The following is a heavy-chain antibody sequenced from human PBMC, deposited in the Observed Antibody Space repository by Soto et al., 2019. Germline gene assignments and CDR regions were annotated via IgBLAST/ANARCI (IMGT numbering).Heavy chain of an antibody. CDR1: GGSISSSSYH. D-gene: IGHD3-3*01. CDR2: IYYSGST. J-gene: IGHJ6*02. Sequence: SETLSLTCTVSGGSISSSSYHWGWIRQPPGKGLEWIGSIYYSGSTYYNPSLKSRVTISVDTSKNQFSLKLSSVTAADTAVYYCARQYEYYDFWSGYYYGMDVWGQGTTVTVSS. CDR3: ARQYEYYDFWSGYYYGMDV. V-gene: IGHV4-39*01.